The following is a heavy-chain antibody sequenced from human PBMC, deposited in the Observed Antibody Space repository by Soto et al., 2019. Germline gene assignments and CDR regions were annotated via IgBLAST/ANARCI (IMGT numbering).Heavy chain of an antibody. V-gene: IGHV1-69*06. CDR1: GGTFNNYV. CDR2: ILPIFATA. D-gene: IGHD2-2*01. J-gene: IGHJ4*02. Sequence: QVQLVQSGGEVKKPVSSVKVSCKASGGTFNNYVVNWVRQAPGQGIEWMGGILPIFATANYAQKFQGRVTIIADKSTCTAYMELTSLRSEDTAVYYCAGRCDSTTCLGHFDYWGQGTLVTVAS. CDR3: AGRCDSTTCLGHFDY.